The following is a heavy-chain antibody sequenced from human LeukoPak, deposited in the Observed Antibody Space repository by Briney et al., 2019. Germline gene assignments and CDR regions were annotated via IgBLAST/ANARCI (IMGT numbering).Heavy chain of an antibody. D-gene: IGHD5-18*01. J-gene: IGHJ4*02. Sequence: VASVKVSCKASGYTFTGYYMHWVRQAPGQGLEWMGGIIPIFGTANYAQKFQGRVMITADESTSTAYMELSSLRSEDTAVYYCARDSGRRYSYGYLFIDYWGQGTLVTVSS. CDR1: GYTFTGYY. CDR3: ARDSGRRYSYGYLFIDY. V-gene: IGHV1-69*13. CDR2: IIPIFGTA.